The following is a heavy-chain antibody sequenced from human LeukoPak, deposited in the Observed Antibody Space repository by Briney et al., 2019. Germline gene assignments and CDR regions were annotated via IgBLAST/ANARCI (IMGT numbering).Heavy chain of an antibody. V-gene: IGHV4-39*01. J-gene: IGHJ5*02. CDR3: ARAFSVSAWFDP. CDR2: IYYSGST. CDR1: GGSISSSSYY. Sequence: SETLSLTCTVSGGSISSSSYYWGWIRQPPGKGRGWIGSIYYSGSTYYNPSLKSRVTISVDTSKNQFSLKLSSVTAADTAVYYCARAFSVSAWFDPWGQGTLVTVSS. D-gene: IGHD3-10*01.